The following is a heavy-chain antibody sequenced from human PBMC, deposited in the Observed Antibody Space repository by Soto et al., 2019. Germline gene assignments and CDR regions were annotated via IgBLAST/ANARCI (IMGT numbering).Heavy chain of an antibody. CDR3: AKTGGRRYYYYYGMDV. CDR2: ISYDGSNK. CDR1: GFTFSSYG. Sequence: GGSLRLSCAASGFTFSSYGMHWVRQAPGKGLEWVAVISYDGSNKYYADSVKGRFTISRDNSKNTLYLQMNSLRAEDTAVYYCAKTGGRRYYYYYGMDVWGQGTTVTVSS. D-gene: IGHD3-10*01. V-gene: IGHV3-30*18. J-gene: IGHJ6*02.